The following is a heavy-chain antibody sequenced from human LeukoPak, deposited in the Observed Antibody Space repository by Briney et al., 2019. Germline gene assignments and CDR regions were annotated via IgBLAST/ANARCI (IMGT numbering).Heavy chain of an antibody. J-gene: IGHJ4*02. V-gene: IGHV1-46*01. CDR3: ARAAGDTYGYRYYFDS. CDR1: GYTFTSYY. Sequence: ASVKVSCKASGYTFTSYYIHWVRQAPGQGLEWMGLINPNGDSTDYAQEFQGRVTMTRDTSTSTVYMELSSLRSEDAAVYYCARAAGDTYGYRYYFDSWGQGTLVTVSS. D-gene: IGHD5-18*01. CDR2: INPNGDST.